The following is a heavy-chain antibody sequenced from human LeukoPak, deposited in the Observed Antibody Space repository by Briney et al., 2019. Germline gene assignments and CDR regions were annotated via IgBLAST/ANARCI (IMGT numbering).Heavy chain of an antibody. CDR3: ARSVPWQAAFDI. J-gene: IGHJ3*02. CDR2: INTDGSGT. Sequence: PGGSLRLSCAASRFTFSNYCMHWVRQAPGKGLVWVSRINTDGSGTTYADSVRGRFTISRDNAKTTLYLQMSSLRVEDTAVYYCARSVPWQAAFDIWGQGTMVTVSS. CDR1: RFTFSNYC. V-gene: IGHV3-74*01.